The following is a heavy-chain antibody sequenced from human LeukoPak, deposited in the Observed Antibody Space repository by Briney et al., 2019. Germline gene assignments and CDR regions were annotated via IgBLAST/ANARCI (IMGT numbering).Heavy chain of an antibody. CDR3: ARRRSGRSSWFDP. J-gene: IGHJ5*02. Sequence: PSETLSLTCAVYGGSFSGYYWSWIRQPPGKGLEWIGEINHSGSTNYNPSLKSRVTISVDTSKNQFSLKLSSVTAADTAVYYCARRRSGRSSWFDPWGQGTLVTVSS. CDR1: GGSFSGYY. D-gene: IGHD6-13*01. CDR2: INHSGST. V-gene: IGHV4-34*01.